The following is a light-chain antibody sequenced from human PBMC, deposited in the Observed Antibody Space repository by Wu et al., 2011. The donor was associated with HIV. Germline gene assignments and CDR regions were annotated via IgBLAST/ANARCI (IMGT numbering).Light chain of an antibody. Sequence: ENVLTQSPGTLSLSPGERATLSCRATQNLGKSNLAWYQQKPGQAPRLLMSGASTRATGILARFSGSGSATEFILTISRMQSEDFAVYYCQQYNNWPWTFGKGPRWKSN. CDR2: GAS. V-gene: IGKV3-15*01. J-gene: IGKJ1*01. CDR1: QNLGKSN. CDR3: QQYNNWPWT.